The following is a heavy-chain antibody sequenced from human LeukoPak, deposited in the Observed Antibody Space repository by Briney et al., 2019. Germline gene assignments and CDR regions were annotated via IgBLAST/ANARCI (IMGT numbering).Heavy chain of an antibody. Sequence: GGSLRLSCAASGFTFSDYYMSWIRQAPGKGLEWVSYISSSGSTIYYADSVKGRFTISRDNAKNSLYLQMNSLRAEDTAVYYCASYCTNGVCYTDPLLHYWGQGALVTVSS. CDR2: ISSSGSTI. CDR3: ASYCTNGVCYTDPLLHY. D-gene: IGHD2-8*01. J-gene: IGHJ4*02. V-gene: IGHV3-11*04. CDR1: GFTFSDYY.